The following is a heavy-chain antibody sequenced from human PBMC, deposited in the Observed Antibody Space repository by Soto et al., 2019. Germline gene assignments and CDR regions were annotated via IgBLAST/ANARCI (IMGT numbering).Heavy chain of an antibody. CDR3: ASLRSGYYHKYYFDT. CDR1: GGSISSYY. CDR2: IYYSGST. J-gene: IGHJ4*02. D-gene: IGHD3-22*01. V-gene: IGHV4-59*08. Sequence: SETLSLTCTVSGGSISSYYWSWIRRPPGKGLEWMGYIYYSGSTNYNPSLNSRGTISVDTSKTHSSLKLTSVPAPDPAVYYCASLRSGYYHKYYFDTWGQETLVPVS.